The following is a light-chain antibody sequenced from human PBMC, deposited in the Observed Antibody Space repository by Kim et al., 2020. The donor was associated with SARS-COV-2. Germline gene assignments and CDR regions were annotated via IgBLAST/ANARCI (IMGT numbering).Light chain of an antibody. CDR1: SSDVGRYDF. Sequence: GQSITISCAGTSSDVGRYDFVSWYQQHPGKAPKLLIYDVINRPSGVSYRFSGSKSGNTASLTISGLQAEDEADYFCSSHTSASTVVFGGGTQLTVL. CDR3: SSHTSASTVV. CDR2: DVI. J-gene: IGLJ2*01. V-gene: IGLV2-14*03.